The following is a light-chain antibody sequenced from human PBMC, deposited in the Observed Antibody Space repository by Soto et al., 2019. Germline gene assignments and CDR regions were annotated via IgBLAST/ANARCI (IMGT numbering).Light chain of an antibody. CDR2: KAS. J-gene: IGKJ4*01. CDR3: KQHNSDALT. V-gene: IGKV1-5*03. CDR1: QSISSW. Sequence: DIQITQSPSTLSASVGDRVTITCRASQSISSWLAWYQQKPGKAPKLLIYKASNLESGVPSRFSGSGSGTEFTLTISSLQPDDFATYYCKQHNSDALTCGGGTK.